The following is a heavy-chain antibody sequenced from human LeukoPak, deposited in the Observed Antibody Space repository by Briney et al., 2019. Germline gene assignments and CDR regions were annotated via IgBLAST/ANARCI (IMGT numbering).Heavy chain of an antibody. D-gene: IGHD1-26*01. CDR3: ARVGYIGSSWLFDY. CDR2: IYTTGRT. Sequence: SETLSLTCTVSGGSITSHYWDWVRQPAAQGMEWNGRIYTTGRTDHHPSLNSRLTMSVATSKNQFSLNLSPVTAADTAVYYCARVGYIGSSWLFDYWGQGVLVIVSS. J-gene: IGHJ4*02. CDR1: GGSITSHY. V-gene: IGHV4-4*07.